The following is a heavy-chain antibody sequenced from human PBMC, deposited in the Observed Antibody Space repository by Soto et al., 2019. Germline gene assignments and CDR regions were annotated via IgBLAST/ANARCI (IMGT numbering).Heavy chain of an antibody. Sequence: GGSLRLSCAASGFTFNTYGMTWVRQAPGKGLEWVSTVSGSGGGTYYADSVKGQFTISRVNSKNTMYLQMSNLRAEDTAVYFCARIGPYCGGDCYPDFDFWGLGTPVTVSS. CDR3: ARIGPYCGGDCYPDFDF. D-gene: IGHD2-21*02. CDR1: GFTFNTYG. V-gene: IGHV3-23*01. CDR2: VSGSGGGT. J-gene: IGHJ4*02.